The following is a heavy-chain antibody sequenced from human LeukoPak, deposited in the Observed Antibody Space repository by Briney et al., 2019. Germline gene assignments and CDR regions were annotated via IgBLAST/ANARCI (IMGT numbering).Heavy chain of an antibody. J-gene: IGHJ6*02. V-gene: IGHV3-30*18. CDR3: AKDPYGGSYYYYGMDV. D-gene: IGHD4-23*01. Sequence: GGSLRISCAASGFTFSSYGMHWVRQAPGNGLEWVAVISYDGTNKYYADSVKGRFTISRDNSKNTLFLQMNSLRAEDTAVYYCAKDPYGGSYYYYGMDVWGQGTTVTVSS. CDR1: GFTFSSYG. CDR2: ISYDGTNK.